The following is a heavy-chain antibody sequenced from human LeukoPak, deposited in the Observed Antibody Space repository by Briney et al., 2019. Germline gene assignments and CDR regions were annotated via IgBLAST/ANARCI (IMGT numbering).Heavy chain of an antibody. D-gene: IGHD4-17*01. Sequence: RLLRRSCAASAFTATTNDMSWARQAPGQGMDWVSVFYSGGSTYYADSVKGRFTIFRDNTKNTLYLQMNSLRAEDTAVYYCARGGIGDPFDYWGQGTLVTVSS. CDR3: ARGGIGDPFDY. CDR1: AFTATTND. CDR2: FYSGGST. J-gene: IGHJ4*02. V-gene: IGHV3-66*01.